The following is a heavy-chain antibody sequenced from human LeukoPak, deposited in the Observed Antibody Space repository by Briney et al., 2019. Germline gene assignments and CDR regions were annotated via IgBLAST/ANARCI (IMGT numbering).Heavy chain of an antibody. CDR3: ARGPLGRSGYLSKYFQS. CDR2: INHSGTI. Sequence: TSETLSLTCAVYGGSFSGYYWNWIRQPPGKGLEWIGEINHSGTIKYNPSLKSRVTMSVDTSRNQFSLKLTSVTAADTALYYCARGPLGRSGYLSKYFQSWGQGTLVIVSS. V-gene: IGHV4-34*01. J-gene: IGHJ1*01. CDR1: GGSFSGYY. D-gene: IGHD3-3*01.